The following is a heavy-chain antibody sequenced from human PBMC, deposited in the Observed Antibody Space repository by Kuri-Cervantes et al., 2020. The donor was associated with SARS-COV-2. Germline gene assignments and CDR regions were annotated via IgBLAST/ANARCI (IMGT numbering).Heavy chain of an antibody. CDR2: ISYDGSKK. D-gene: IGHD4-11*01. V-gene: IGHV3-30-3*01. CDR3: ARDGPTVTTWFNYYMDV. Sequence: GESLKISCAASGFTFGTYAMHWVRQAPGKGLEWVAVISYDGSKKYYGDSVKGRFTISRDKSKNTLYLQMNSLRPEDTAVYHYARDGPTVTTWFNYYMDVWGKGTTVTVSS. J-gene: IGHJ6*03. CDR1: GFTFGTYA.